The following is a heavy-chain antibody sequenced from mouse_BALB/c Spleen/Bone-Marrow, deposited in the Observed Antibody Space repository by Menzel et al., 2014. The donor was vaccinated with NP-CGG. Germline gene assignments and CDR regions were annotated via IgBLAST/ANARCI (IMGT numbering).Heavy chain of an antibody. V-gene: IGHV5-9-2*01. CDR1: GFTFSGYG. CDR2: ISGGVSYT. D-gene: IGHD2-4*01. Sequence: EVQLVESGGGLVQPGGSLKLSCAASGFTFSGYGMSWVRQTPEKRLEWVATISGGVSYTFYPDSVKGRFTISRDNAKNDLYLQLSSLRSEDTALYYCARHAYYDQTEVSFVYWGQGTLVTV. J-gene: IGHJ3*01. CDR3: ARHAYYDQTEVSFVY.